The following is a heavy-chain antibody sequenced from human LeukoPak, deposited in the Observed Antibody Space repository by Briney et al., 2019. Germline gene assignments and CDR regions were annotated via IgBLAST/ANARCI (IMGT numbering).Heavy chain of an antibody. CDR3: ARDPVGYCSGGSCYPPGYFDY. CDR2: IYYSGST. D-gene: IGHD2-15*01. V-gene: IGHV4-59*01. CDR1: GGSISSYY. J-gene: IGHJ4*02. Sequence: SETLPLTCTVSGGSISSYYWSWIRQPPGKGLEWLGYIYYSGSTNYNPSLKSRVTISVDTSKNQFSLKLSSVTAADTAVYYCARDPVGYCSGGSCYPPGYFDYWGQGTLVTVSS.